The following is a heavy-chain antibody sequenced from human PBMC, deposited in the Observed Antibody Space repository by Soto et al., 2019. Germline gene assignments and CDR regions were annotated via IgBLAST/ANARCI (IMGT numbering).Heavy chain of an antibody. J-gene: IGHJ4*02. CDR2: INAGNGNT. CDR1: GYTFTSYA. CDR3: ARSGWFGELLYSY. V-gene: IGHV1-3*01. D-gene: IGHD3-10*01. Sequence: QVQLVQSGAEVKKPGASVKVSCKASGYTFTSYAMHWVRQAPGQRLEWMGWINAGNGNTKYSQKFQGRVTITRDTSASTAYMELNSLRSEDTAVYYCARSGWFGELLYSYWGQGTLVTVSS.